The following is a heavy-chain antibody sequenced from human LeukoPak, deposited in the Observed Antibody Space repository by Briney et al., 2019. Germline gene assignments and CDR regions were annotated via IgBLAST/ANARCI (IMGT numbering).Heavy chain of an antibody. Sequence: SETLSLTCTVSGGSISSGSYYWSWIRQPAGKGLEWIGRIYTSGSTNYNPSLKSRVTISVDTSKNQFSLKLSSVTAADTAVYYCARGVYSYGHPPEFDYWGQGTLVTVSS. CDR1: GGSISSGSYY. CDR2: IYTSGST. V-gene: IGHV4-61*02. J-gene: IGHJ4*02. D-gene: IGHD5-18*01. CDR3: ARGVYSYGHPPEFDY.